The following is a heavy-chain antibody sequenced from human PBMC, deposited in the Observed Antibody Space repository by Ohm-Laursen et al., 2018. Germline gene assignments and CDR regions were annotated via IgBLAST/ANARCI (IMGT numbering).Heavy chain of an antibody. Sequence: TLSLTCAVYGGSFSGYYWSWIRQHPGKGLEWIGYIYYSGSTYYNPSLKSRVTISVDTSKNQFSLKLSSVTAADTAVYYCARVVGIVVVPAAMAYWFDPWGQGTLVTVSS. CDR2: IYYSGST. J-gene: IGHJ5*02. V-gene: IGHV4-31*11. D-gene: IGHD2-2*01. CDR1: GGSFSGYY. CDR3: ARVVGIVVVPAAMAYWFDP.